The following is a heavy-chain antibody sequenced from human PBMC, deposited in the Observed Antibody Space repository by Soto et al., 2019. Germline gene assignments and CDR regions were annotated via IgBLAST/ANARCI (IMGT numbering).Heavy chain of an antibody. CDR1: GYTFTSYG. J-gene: IGHJ4*02. V-gene: IGHV1-18*01. CDR3: ARGRYGDY. Sequence: QVHLVQSGAEVKKPGASVKVSCKGSGYTFTSYGINWVRQAPGQGLEWMGWISAHNGNTDYAQRLQGRVTVTRDTSTSTAYMELRSLRSDDTAVYYCARGRYGDYWGQGALVTVSS. D-gene: IGHD1-1*01. CDR2: ISAHNGNT.